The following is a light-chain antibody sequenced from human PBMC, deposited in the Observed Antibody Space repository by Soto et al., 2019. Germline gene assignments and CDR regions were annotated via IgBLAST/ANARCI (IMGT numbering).Light chain of an antibody. CDR3: QQYGGSPRT. J-gene: IGKJ1*01. V-gene: IGKV3-20*01. CDR2: DAS. CDR1: QSISSFY. Sequence: EIVFTQAPGTPSLSPGEKNTLSCRASQSISSFYLAWYQQTPGQAPRLLIYDASSRAAGIPDRFSGGGSGTDFTLTISRLEPEDFGVYYCQQYGGSPRTFGQGTKVDIK.